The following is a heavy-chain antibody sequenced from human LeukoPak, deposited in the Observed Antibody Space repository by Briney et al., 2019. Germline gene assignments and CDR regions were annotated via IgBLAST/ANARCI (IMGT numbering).Heavy chain of an antibody. CDR1: GFTSSSYW. CDR2: INSDGSST. J-gene: IGHJ3*02. CDR3: VRGGTYSTDAFDI. Sequence: GGSLRLSCAASGFTSSSYWMHWVRHAPGKGLVWVSRINSDGSSTSYADSVKGRFTISRDNAKNTLYLQMNSLRAEDTAVYYCVRGGTYSTDAFDIWGQGTMVTVSS. D-gene: IGHD2-15*01. V-gene: IGHV3-74*01.